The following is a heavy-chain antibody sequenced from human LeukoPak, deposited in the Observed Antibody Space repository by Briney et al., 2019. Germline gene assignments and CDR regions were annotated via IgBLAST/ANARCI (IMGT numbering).Heavy chain of an antibody. D-gene: IGHD5-12*01. CDR3: AKDNSGYDFSYFDY. V-gene: IGHV3-30*18. CDR2: ISYDGSNK. Sequence: GGSLRLSCAASGFTFSSYGMHWVRQAPGKGLEWVAVISYDGSNKYYADSVKGRFTISRDNSKNTLYLQMNSLRAEDTAVYYCAKDNSGYDFSYFDYWGQGTLVTVSS. CDR1: GFTFSSYG. J-gene: IGHJ4*02.